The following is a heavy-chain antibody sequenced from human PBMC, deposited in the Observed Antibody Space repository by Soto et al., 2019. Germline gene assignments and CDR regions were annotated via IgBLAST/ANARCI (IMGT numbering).Heavy chain of an antibody. Sequence: QVQLVQSGAEVKKPGSSVKVSCKASGGTFSSYATSWVRQAPGQGLEWMGGIIPIFGTANYAQKFQGRVTIPVDESTSTAYMELTSLRSEDTAVYYCARRIDCSSTSCYARNWFDPWAQGTLLTVSA. J-gene: IGHJ5*02. CDR3: ARRIDCSSTSCYARNWFDP. V-gene: IGHV1-69*01. D-gene: IGHD2-2*01. CDR1: GGTFSSYA. CDR2: IIPIFGTA.